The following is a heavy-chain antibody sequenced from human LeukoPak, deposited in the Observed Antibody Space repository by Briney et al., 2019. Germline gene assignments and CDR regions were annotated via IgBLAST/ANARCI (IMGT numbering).Heavy chain of an antibody. V-gene: IGHV4-34*01. D-gene: IGHD4-23*01. CDR3: ARGLAVVLEVVAPTNYYYMDV. Sequence: SETLSLTCAVYGGSFSGYYWSWVRQPPGKGLEWIGEINHSGSTNYNPSLKSRVTISVDTSKNQFSLKLSSVTAADTAVYYCARGLAVVLEVVAPTNYYYMDVWGKGTTVTVSS. CDR2: INHSGST. CDR1: GGSFSGYY. J-gene: IGHJ6*03.